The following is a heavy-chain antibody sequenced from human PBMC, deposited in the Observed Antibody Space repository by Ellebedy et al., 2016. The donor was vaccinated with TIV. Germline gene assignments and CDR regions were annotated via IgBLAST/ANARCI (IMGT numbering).Heavy chain of an antibody. J-gene: IGHJ4*02. CDR2: IYHSGST. CDR3: ARSDVATAGPTDY. V-gene: IGHV4-59*08. CDR1: GGSIRSYY. Sequence: MPSETLSLTCSVSGGSIRSYYWNWIRQPPGKGLEWIAYIYHSGSTYYNPSLRSRVTISIDTSTKQFPLKVTSVTAADTAVYYCARSDVATAGPTDYWGQGTLVTVSS. D-gene: IGHD6-13*01.